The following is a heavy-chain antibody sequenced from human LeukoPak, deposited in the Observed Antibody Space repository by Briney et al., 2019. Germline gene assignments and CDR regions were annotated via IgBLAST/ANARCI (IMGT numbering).Heavy chain of an antibody. V-gene: IGHV1-24*01. CDR1: GYTLTELS. CDR2: FDPEDGET. J-gene: IGHJ4*02. D-gene: IGHD1-26*01. CDR3: ATDLVIVGATSTDY. Sequence: ASVKVSCKVSGYTLTELSMHWVRQAPGEGLEWMGGFDPEDGETIYAQKFQGRVTMTEDTSTDTAYMGLSSLRSEDTAVYYCATDLVIVGATSTDYWGQGTLVTVSS.